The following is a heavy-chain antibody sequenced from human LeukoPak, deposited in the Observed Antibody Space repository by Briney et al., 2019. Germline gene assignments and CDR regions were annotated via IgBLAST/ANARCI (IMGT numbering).Heavy chain of an antibody. CDR3: VRDGNYDLDV. CDR1: GFTFSSNA. J-gene: IGHJ6*02. V-gene: IGHV3-23*01. CDR2: ISGGGGST. Sequence: PGGSLRLSCAASGFTFSSNAMSWVRQAPGKGLEWVSAISGGGGSTYYADSVKGRFTISRDNSKNTLYLQMNSLRVEDTAVYYCVRDGNYDLDVWGQGTTVTVSS.